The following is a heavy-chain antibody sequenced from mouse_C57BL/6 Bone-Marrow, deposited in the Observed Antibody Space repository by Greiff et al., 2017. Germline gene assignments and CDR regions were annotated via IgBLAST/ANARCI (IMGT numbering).Heavy chain of an antibody. CDR3: ARAGVVATDWDFDV. D-gene: IGHD1-1*01. CDR2: INPNYGTT. CDR1: GYSFTDYN. V-gene: IGHV1-39*01. J-gene: IGHJ1*03. Sequence: VQLQQSGPELVKPGASVKISCKASGYSFTDYNMNWVKQSNGKSLEWIGVINPNYGTTSYNQKFKGKATLTVDQSSSTAYMQLNSLPSEDTAVYDGARAGVVATDWDFDVGGTGTTVTVSS.